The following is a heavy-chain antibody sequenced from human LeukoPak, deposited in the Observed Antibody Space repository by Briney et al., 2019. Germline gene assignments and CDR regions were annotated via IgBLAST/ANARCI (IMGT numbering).Heavy chain of an antibody. CDR2: ISSSSSTI. CDR3: ARDRATCYYDSSGNFDY. V-gene: IGHV3-48*01. CDR1: GFTFSSYS. J-gene: IGHJ4*02. D-gene: IGHD3-22*01. Sequence: GGSLRLSCAASGFTFSSYSMNWVRQAPGKGLEWVSYISSSSSTIYYADSVKGRFTISRDNAKNSLYLQMNSLRAEDTAVYYCARDRATCYYDSSGNFDYWGQGTLVTVSS.